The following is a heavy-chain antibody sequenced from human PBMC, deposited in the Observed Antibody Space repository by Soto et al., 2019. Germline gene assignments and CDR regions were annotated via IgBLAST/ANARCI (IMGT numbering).Heavy chain of an antibody. V-gene: IGHV4-61*01. CDR2: IYYSGST. CDR3: ARDDSSGYYYDY. J-gene: IGHJ4*02. D-gene: IGHD3-22*01. CDR1: GGSVSSGSYY. Sequence: LSLTCTVSGGSVSSGSYYWSWIRQPPGKGLEWIGYIYYSGSTNYNPSLKSRVTISVDTPKNQFSLKLSSVTAADTAVYYCARDDSSGYYYDYWGQGTLVTVSS.